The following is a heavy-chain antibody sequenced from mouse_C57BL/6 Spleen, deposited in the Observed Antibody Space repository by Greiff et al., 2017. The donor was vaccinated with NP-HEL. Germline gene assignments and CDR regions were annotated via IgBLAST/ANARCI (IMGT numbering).Heavy chain of an antibody. Sequence: EVMLVESGGGLVKPGGSLKLSCAASGFTFSSYAMSWVRQTPEKRLEWVATISDGGSYTYYPDNVKGRFTISRDNAKNNLYLQMSHLKSEDTAMYYCARDFTGTWYFDVWGTGTTVTVSS. V-gene: IGHV5-4*01. J-gene: IGHJ1*03. CDR1: GFTFSSYA. CDR2: ISDGGSYT. D-gene: IGHD4-1*01. CDR3: ARDFTGTWYFDV.